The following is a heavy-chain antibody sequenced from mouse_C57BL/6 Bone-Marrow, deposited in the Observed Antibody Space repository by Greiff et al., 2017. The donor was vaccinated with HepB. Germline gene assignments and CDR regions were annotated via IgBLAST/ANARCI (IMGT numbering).Heavy chain of an antibody. CDR1: GYTFTSYW. CDR3: ARGQLRLGAWFAY. Sequence: QVQLQQPGAELVKPGASVKMSCKASGYTFTSYWITWVKQRPGQGLEWIGDIYPGSGSTNYNEKFKSKATRTVDTSSSTAYMQLSSLTSEDSAVYYCARGQLRLGAWFAYWGQVTLVTVSA. CDR2: IYPGSGST. V-gene: IGHV1-55*01. J-gene: IGHJ3*01. D-gene: IGHD3-2*02.